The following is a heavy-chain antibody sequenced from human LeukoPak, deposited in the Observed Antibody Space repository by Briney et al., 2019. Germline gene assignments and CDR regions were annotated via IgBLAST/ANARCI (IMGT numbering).Heavy chain of an antibody. D-gene: IGHD1-14*01. CDR3: ARDRLTYIKPNYYYGMDV. Sequence: GGSLRLSCAASGFTFSSYWMHWVRQAPGKGLVWVSRINSDGSSTSYADSVKGRFTISRDNAKNTLYLQMNSLRAEDTAVYYCARDRLTYIKPNYYYGMDVWGQGTTVTVSS. CDR1: GFTFSSYW. J-gene: IGHJ6*02. CDR2: INSDGSST. V-gene: IGHV3-74*01.